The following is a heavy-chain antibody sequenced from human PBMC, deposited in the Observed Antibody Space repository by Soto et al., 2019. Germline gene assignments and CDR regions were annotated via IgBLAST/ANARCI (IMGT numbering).Heavy chain of an antibody. Sequence: SETLSLTCTVSGGSISSGDYYWSWIRQPPEKSLERIGSIYHTGNAYYNPSLKSRVTISVDTSKNQFSLKVTSVTAADTALYYCARYYFDSSDYTTNWFDPWGQGTLVTVSS. CDR2: IYHTGNA. J-gene: IGHJ5*02. V-gene: IGHV4-39*01. CDR1: GGSISSGDYY. CDR3: ARYYFDSSDYTTNWFDP. D-gene: IGHD3-22*01.